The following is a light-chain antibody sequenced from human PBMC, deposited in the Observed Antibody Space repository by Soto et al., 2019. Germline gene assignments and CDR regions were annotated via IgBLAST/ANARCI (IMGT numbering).Light chain of an antibody. CDR3: QQRSNWPGIT. Sequence: EIVLTPSPSTLSLSPGERATLSCRASQSVSSYLAWYQQKPGQAPRLLIYDASNRATGIPARFSGSGSGTDFTLTISSLEPEDFAVYYCQQRSNWPGITFGQGTRLEIK. V-gene: IGKV3-11*01. J-gene: IGKJ5*01. CDR2: DAS. CDR1: QSVSSY.